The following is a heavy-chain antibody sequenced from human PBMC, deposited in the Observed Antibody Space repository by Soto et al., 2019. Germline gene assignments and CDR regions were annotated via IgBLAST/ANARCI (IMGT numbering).Heavy chain of an antibody. CDR2: ISYDGSNK. V-gene: IGHV3-30*14. CDR3: ARELSRGGYETDAFDI. D-gene: IGHD5-12*01. J-gene: IGHJ3*02. CDR1: GFTFSSYA. Sequence: QVQLVESGGGVVQPGRSLRLSCAASGFTFSSYAMHWVRQAPGKGLEWVAVISYDGSNKYYADSVKGRFTISRDNSKNTLYLQMNSLRAEDTAVYYCARELSRGGYETDAFDIWGQGTMVSVSS.